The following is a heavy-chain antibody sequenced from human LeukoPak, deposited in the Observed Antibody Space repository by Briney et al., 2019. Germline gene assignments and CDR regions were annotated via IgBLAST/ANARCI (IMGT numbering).Heavy chain of an antibody. CDR3: ARAPEGSTFDF. V-gene: IGHV4-59*01. Sequence: SETLSLTCSVSGGSISRDYWSWFRQPPGKGLEWIGYISGRTTNYNPSLRSRVTVSVDTSKSQVSLEMTSVTAADTAVYYCARAPEGSTFDFWAQGTLVPVSS. CDR1: GGSISRDY. CDR2: ISGRTT. D-gene: IGHD1-14*01. J-gene: IGHJ4*02.